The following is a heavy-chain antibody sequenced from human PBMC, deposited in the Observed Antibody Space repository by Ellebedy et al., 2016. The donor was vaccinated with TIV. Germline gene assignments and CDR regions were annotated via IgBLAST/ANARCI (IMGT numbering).Heavy chain of an antibody. Sequence: SGPTLVKPTQTLTLTCTFSGFSLSATGMCVGWIRQPPGKALEWLARIDWDDDKYYSTSLKTRLTISKDTSKNQVVLTMTNMDPVDTATYYCARFFPRGSGWGGGMDVWGQGTTVTVSS. CDR1: GFSLSATGMC. D-gene: IGHD6-19*01. V-gene: IGHV2-70*11. J-gene: IGHJ6*02. CDR2: IDWDDDK. CDR3: ARFFPRGSGWGGGMDV.